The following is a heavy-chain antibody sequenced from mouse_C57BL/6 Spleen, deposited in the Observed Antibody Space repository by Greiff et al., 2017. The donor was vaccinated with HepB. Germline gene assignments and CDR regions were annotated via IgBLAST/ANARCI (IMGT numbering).Heavy chain of an antibody. Sequence: EVQGVESGGGLVQPGGSMKLSCVASGFTFSNYWMNWVRQSPEKGLEWVAQIRLKSDNYATHYAESVKGRFTISRNDSKSSVYLQMNNLRAEDTGIYYCTVSITTVVRGYAMDYWGQGTSVTVSS. J-gene: IGHJ4*01. CDR1: GFTFSNYW. V-gene: IGHV6-3*01. D-gene: IGHD1-1*01. CDR2: IRLKSDNYAT. CDR3: TVSITTVVRGYAMDY.